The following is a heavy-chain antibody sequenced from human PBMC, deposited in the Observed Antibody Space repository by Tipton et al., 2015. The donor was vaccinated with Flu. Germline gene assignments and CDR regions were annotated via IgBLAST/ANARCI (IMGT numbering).Heavy chain of an antibody. Sequence: SLRLSCAASGFTFTSYGMHWVRQAPGRGLEWVAVISYDGSYKHYTDSVKGRFTISRDDSMNTLYLQMNSLRAEDTAVYYCAKDPCVNTAMVCNWFDPWGQGTLVTVSS. V-gene: IGHV3-30*18. CDR2: ISYDGSYK. J-gene: IGHJ5*02. D-gene: IGHD5-18*01. CDR1: GFTFTSYG. CDR3: AKDPCVNTAMVCNWFDP.